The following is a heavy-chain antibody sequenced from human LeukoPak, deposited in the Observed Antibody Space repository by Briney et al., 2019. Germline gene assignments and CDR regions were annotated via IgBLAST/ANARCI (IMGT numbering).Heavy chain of an antibody. J-gene: IGHJ4*02. CDR3: AKDGELVEMATIRYFDY. D-gene: IGHD5-24*01. Sequence: GGSLRLSCAASGFTFTSYWLTWVRQAPGKGLEWVASIKQDGTEIHYVDSVKGRFTISRDNTKNTLYLQMNSLRAEDTAVYYCAKDGELVEMATIRYFDYWGQGTLVTVSS. V-gene: IGHV3-7*01. CDR1: GFTFTSYW. CDR2: IKQDGTEI.